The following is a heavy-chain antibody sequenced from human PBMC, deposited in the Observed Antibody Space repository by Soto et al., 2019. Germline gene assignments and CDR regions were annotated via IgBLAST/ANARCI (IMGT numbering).Heavy chain of an antibody. CDR2: ISHTGTT. CDR3: ARVTMVIRDSDHFGVDV. D-gene: IGHD4-17*01. Sequence: SYTMSLTRLACGFSIRSPYSWGWIRQPPGKGLEWIGSISHTGTTSYSPSLTSRVSISVDTSKNQVSLKLTSVTAADTAVYFCARVTMVIRDSDHFGVDVWGHGTTVTVSS. J-gene: IGHJ6*02. V-gene: IGHV4-38-2*02. CDR1: GFSIRSPYS.